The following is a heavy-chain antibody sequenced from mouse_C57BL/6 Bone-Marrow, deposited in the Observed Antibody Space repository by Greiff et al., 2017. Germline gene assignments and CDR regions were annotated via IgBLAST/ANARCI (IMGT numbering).Heavy chain of an antibody. CDR2: ISNGGGST. V-gene: IGHV5-12*01. J-gene: IGHJ3*01. CDR1: GFTFSDYY. CDR3: ASQGIVTTKFAY. Sequence: EVKLVESGGGLVQPGGSLKLSCAASGFTFSDYYMYWVRQTPEKRLEWVAYISNGGGSTYYPDTVKGRCTISRDNAKNTLYLQMSRLKSEDTAMYYCASQGIVTTKFAYWGQGTLVTVSA. D-gene: IGHD2-5*01.